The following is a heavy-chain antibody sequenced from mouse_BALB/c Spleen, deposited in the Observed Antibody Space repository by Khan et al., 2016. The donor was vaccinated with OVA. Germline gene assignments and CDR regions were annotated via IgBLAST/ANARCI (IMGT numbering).Heavy chain of an antibody. CDR3: AREGLRGVGMDY. CDR2: IYPGDGTT. CDR1: GYTFTAYD. D-gene: IGHD1-1*01. J-gene: IGHJ4*01. Sequence: QVRLQQSGPELVKPGALVKISCKASGYTFTAYDINWVKQRPGQGLEWIGWIYPGDGTTEYNENFKGKATLTADTSSNTAYMQLSILTSEKSAVYFCAREGLRGVGMDYWGQGTSGSVSS. V-gene: IGHV1S56*01.